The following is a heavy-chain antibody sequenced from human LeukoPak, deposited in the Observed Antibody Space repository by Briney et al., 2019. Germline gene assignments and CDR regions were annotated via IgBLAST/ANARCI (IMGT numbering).Heavy chain of an antibody. CDR2: MYYSGST. V-gene: IGHV4-39*01. Sequence: SETLSLTCTVSGGSISSDSYYWGWIRQPPGKGLEWIGSMYYSGSTYYNPSLKSRVTISVDTSKNQFSLKLTSVTAADAAVYYCARHISGSYEILDYWGQGTLVTVSS. D-gene: IGHD1-26*01. CDR1: GGSISSDSYY. J-gene: IGHJ4*02. CDR3: ARHISGSYEILDY.